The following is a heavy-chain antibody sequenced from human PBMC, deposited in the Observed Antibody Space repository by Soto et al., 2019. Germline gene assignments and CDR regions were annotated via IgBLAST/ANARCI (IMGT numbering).Heavy chain of an antibody. V-gene: IGHV1-2*02. CDR3: ARENPDSGAFDF. CDR1: GYTFTDYY. D-gene: IGHD2-21*02. J-gene: IGHJ3*01. CDR2: INPKRGKT. Sequence: QVQLVQSGAEVKRPGASLRVSCTTSGYTFTDYYVHWVRQAPGQGLQWMGWINPKRGKTDYAQQFQGRVTMTRDTSSSTVYMEVSRLSFDDTAVYYCARENPDSGAFDFWGQGTMVTASS.